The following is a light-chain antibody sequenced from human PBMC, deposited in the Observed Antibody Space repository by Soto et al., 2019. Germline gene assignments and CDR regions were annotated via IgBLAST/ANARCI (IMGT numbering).Light chain of an antibody. CDR3: HQRQSWPRT. J-gene: IGKJ1*01. Sequence: IVLTHSPATLSSFPGDRVTLSCRASQYINTRLAWYQHRPGQAPRLLIYQTSIRAAGIPARFSASGSGTDFTLTISDVQPEDFALYYCHQRQSWPRTFGQGTKVDIK. V-gene: IGKV3-11*01. CDR2: QTS. CDR1: QYINTR.